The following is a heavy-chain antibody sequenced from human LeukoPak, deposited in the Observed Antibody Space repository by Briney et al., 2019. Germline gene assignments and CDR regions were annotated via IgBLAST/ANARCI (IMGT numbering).Heavy chain of an antibody. V-gene: IGHV4-59*01. CDR2: IHYSGST. Sequence: LETLSLTCTVSGGSINSYYWSWIRQPPGKGLQWIGCIHYSGSTNYNPSLKSRVTISVDTSKDQFSLKLSSVTAADTAVYYCARGRSGASPTLNWGQGTLVTVSS. D-gene: IGHD6-25*01. CDR1: GGSINSYY. CDR3: ARGRSGASPTLN. J-gene: IGHJ4*02.